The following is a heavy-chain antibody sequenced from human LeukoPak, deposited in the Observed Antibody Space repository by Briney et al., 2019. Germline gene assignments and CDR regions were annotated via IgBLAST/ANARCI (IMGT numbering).Heavy chain of an antibody. J-gene: IGHJ4*02. CDR2: VSNYKGHT. CDR3: ARDGDYEDW. Sequence: SVKVSCKASGYSFTSYGISWVRQAPGQGLEWMGWVSNYKGHTKCAQKFQDRVSMTTDISTNTAYMELRSLRSDDTAVYYCARDGDYEDWWGQGTLVTVSS. V-gene: IGHV1-18*01. D-gene: IGHD4-17*01. CDR1: GYSFTSYG.